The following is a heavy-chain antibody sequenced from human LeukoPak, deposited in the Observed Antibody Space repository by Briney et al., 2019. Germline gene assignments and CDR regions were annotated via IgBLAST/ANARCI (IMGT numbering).Heavy chain of an antibody. Sequence: PGGSLRLSCAASGFTFSTYSMNWVRQAPGKGLEWVSYIGTTGSSMYYADSVKGRFTISRDNAKNSLSLQMNSLRAEDTAVYYCAREHSYIYGSQFFDLWGRGTLVIVSS. V-gene: IGHV3-48*01. CDR2: IGTTGSSM. CDR1: GFTFSTYS. J-gene: IGHJ2*01. D-gene: IGHD5-18*01. CDR3: AREHSYIYGSQFFDL.